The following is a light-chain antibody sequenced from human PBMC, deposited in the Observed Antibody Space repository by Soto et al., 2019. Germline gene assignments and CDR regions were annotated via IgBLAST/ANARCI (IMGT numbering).Light chain of an antibody. CDR3: QHRSEWPVS. Sequence: EIVLTQSPATLSLSPWERATLSCRASRSVNSYLAWYQQKPGRAPRLLISDASNRATGIPARFSGSGSGTDFTLTISSLEPEDFAVYYCQHRSEWPVSFGQGTRLEIK. CDR2: DAS. V-gene: IGKV3-11*01. CDR1: RSVNSY. J-gene: IGKJ5*01.